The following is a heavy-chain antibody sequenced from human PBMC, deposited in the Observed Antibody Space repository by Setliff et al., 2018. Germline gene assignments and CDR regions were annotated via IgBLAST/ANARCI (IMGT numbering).Heavy chain of an antibody. CDR3: ARDASASDGRNAFDI. CDR1: GGSITSGSFF. V-gene: IGHV4-39*07. CDR2: IYFGGNT. Sequence: SETLSLTCTVSGGSITSGSFFWGWVRQPPGKGLEWIGNIYFGGNTYFNPSFKSRVTMSIDTSNSQFSLKLSSVTAADTAIYYCARDASASDGRNAFDIWGQGTMVTVSS. J-gene: IGHJ3*02. D-gene: IGHD1-26*01.